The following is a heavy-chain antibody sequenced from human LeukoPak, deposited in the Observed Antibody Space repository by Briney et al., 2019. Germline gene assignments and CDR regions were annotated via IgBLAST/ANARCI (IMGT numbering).Heavy chain of an antibody. Sequence: SETLSLTCTISGGSTSDYYWNWIRQPPGKGLEWIGYIYYRGTTNYNPSLNSRVTISLDSSKNQFSLRLNSVTAADTAIYYCARGPPRTGRERYFDYWGQGTLVSVSS. D-gene: IGHD1-1*01. V-gene: IGHV4-59*01. J-gene: IGHJ4*02. CDR2: IYYRGTT. CDR1: GGSTSDYY. CDR3: ARGPPRTGRERYFDY.